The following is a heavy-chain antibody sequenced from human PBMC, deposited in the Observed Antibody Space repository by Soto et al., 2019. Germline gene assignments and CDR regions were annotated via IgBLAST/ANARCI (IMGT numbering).Heavy chain of an antibody. D-gene: IGHD3-10*01. CDR3: ARLLWFGADYYYYYMDV. V-gene: IGHV1-8*01. Sequence: SVKGSCKAFGYTFTSYDINCVRQATGQGLEWMGWMNPNSGNTGYAQKFQGRVTMTRNTSISTAYMELSSLRSEDTAVYYCARLLWFGADYYYYYMDVWGKGTTVTVSS. CDR1: GYTFTSYD. J-gene: IGHJ6*03. CDR2: MNPNSGNT.